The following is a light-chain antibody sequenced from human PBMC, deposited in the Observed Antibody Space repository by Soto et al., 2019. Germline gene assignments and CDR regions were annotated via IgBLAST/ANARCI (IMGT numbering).Light chain of an antibody. CDR3: QQYGGSPRT. V-gene: IGKV3-20*01. Sequence: EIVSTQSPDTLSLSPGERATLSCRASESLRGNYLAWYQQKSGQAPRLLLYDVSNRATAIPDRFSGSGSGTDFSLTISRLEPEDFAVYYCQQYGGSPRTFGQGTKVDI. J-gene: IGKJ1*01. CDR1: ESLRGNY. CDR2: DVS.